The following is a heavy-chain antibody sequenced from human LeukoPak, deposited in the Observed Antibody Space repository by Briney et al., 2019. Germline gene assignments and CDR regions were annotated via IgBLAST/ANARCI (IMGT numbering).Heavy chain of an antibody. Sequence: GGSLRLSCAASGFTFDDYAMHWVRQAPGEGLEWVSGISWNSGSIGYADSVKGRFTISRDNAKNSLYLQMNSLRAEDTALYYCAKDWDGSGSYYNGPWFDPWGQGTLVTVSS. CDR2: ISWNSGSI. CDR1: GFTFDDYA. V-gene: IGHV3-9*01. D-gene: IGHD3-10*01. CDR3: AKDWDGSGSYYNGPWFDP. J-gene: IGHJ5*02.